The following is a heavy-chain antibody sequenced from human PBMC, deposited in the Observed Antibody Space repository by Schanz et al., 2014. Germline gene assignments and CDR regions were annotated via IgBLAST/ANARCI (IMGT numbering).Heavy chain of an antibody. J-gene: IGHJ4*02. CDR1: GYTFTGYY. CDR2: INPNSGAT. V-gene: IGHV1-2*06. Sequence: QVQLVQSGAEVKKPEASVKVSCQASGYTFTGYYMHWVRQAPGQGLEWMGQINPNSGATIYAQNFQGRVTMTRDTSISTAYMELSRLRSDDTAVYYCARGLVRYFAYWGQGTLVTVSS. CDR3: ARGLVRYFAY. D-gene: IGHD2-8*02.